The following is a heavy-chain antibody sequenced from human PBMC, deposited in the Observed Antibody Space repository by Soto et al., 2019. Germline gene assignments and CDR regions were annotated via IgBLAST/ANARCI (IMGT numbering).Heavy chain of an antibody. J-gene: IGHJ5*02. CDR1: GASTSGFY. CDR2: IYATGTT. CDR3: VRDGTKTLRDWFDP. Sequence: ETLSLTCTVSGASTSGFYWSWIRKSAGKGLEWIGRIYATGTTDYNPSLKSRVMMSVDTSKKQFSLKLRSVTAADTAVYYCVRDGTKTLRDWFDPWGQGISVTVSS. V-gene: IGHV4-4*07. D-gene: IGHD1-1*01.